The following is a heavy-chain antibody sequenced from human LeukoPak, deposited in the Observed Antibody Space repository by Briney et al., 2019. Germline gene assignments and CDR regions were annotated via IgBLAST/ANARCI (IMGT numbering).Heavy chain of an antibody. CDR1: GGTFSSYA. J-gene: IGHJ3*02. CDR2: IIPIFGTA. D-gene: IGHD6-19*01. Sequence: SVKVSCKASGGTFSSYAISWVRQAPGQGLEWMGGIIPIFGTANYAQKFQGRVTITTDESTSTAYMGLSSLRSEDTAVYYCARVTPGYSSGWYEAFDIWGQGTMVTVSS. V-gene: IGHV1-69*05. CDR3: ARVTPGYSSGWYEAFDI.